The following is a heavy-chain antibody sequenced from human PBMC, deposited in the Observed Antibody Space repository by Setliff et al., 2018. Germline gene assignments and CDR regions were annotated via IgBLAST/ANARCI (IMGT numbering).Heavy chain of an antibody. Sequence: PGGSLRLSCAASGFTFSSYGMHWVRQAPGKGLEWVAVIWYDGSNKYYADPVEGRFTISRDNAKNTLYLQMNSLRAEDTAVYYCVRGYCSSSSCYGTMGYWGQGTLVTVSS. J-gene: IGHJ4*02. D-gene: IGHD2-2*01. CDR2: IWYDGSNK. CDR3: VRGYCSSSSCYGTMGY. CDR1: GFTFSSYG. V-gene: IGHV3-33*01.